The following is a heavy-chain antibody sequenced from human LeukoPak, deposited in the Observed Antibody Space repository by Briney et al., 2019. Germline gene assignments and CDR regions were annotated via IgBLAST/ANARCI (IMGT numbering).Heavy chain of an antibody. J-gene: IGHJ4*02. CDR3: ARDASGWYSLGY. Sequence: GGSLRLSCAASGFTFSSYEMNWVRQAPGKGLEWVSYISTSGSTVYYADSVKGRFTISRDNAKNSLYLQMNSLRDEDTAVYYCARDASGWYSLGYWGQGTLVTVSS. D-gene: IGHD6-19*01. CDR2: ISTSGSTV. V-gene: IGHV3-48*03. CDR1: GFTFSSYE.